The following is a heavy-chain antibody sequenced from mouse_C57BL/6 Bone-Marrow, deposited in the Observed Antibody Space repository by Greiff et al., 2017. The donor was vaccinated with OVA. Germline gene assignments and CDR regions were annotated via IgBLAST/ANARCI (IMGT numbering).Heavy chain of an antibody. J-gene: IGHJ1*03. D-gene: IGHD1-1*01. V-gene: IGHV1-59*01. Sequence: QVQLKRPGAELVRPGTSVKLSCKASGYTFTSYWMHWVKQRPGQGLEWIGVIDPSDSYTNYNQKFKGKATLTVDTSSSTAYMQLSSLTSEDSAVYYCAREGYYGSSYWYFDVWGTGTTVTVSS. CDR2: IDPSDSYT. CDR1: GYTFTSYW. CDR3: AREGYYGSSYWYFDV.